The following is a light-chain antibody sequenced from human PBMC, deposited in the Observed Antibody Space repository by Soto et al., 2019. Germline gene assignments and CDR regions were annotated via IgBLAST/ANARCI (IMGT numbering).Light chain of an antibody. CDR1: SRDVGNYNL. CDR3: CSYAGSSTWV. J-gene: IGLJ2*01. V-gene: IGLV2-23*01. Sequence: QSALTQPASVSGSPGQSITISCTGTSRDVGNYNLVSWYQHHPGKAPKLMIYEGTKRPSGVSNRFSGSKSANTASLTISGLQAEDEADYYCCSYAGSSTWVFGGGTKLTVL. CDR2: EGT.